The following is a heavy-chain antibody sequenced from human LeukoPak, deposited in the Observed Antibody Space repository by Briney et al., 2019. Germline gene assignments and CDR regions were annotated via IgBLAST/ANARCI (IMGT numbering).Heavy chain of an antibody. Sequence: PSETLSLTCIVSGGSISSSSYYWGWVRQPPGKGLEWIGSIYYSGTTYYNSSLESRVTISVNTPKNQFSLKLTSVTASDTAVYFCAKYVGQWVYGMDVWGQGTTVIVSS. CDR1: GGSISSSSYY. CDR2: IYYSGTT. J-gene: IGHJ6*02. CDR3: AKYVGQWVYGMDV. V-gene: IGHV4-39*01. D-gene: IGHD1-26*01.